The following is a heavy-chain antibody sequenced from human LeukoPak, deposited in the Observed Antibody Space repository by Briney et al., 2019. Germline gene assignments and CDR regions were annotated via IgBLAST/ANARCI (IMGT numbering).Heavy chain of an antibody. Sequence: PSGTLSHTRTVSGGSISTHYWSWIRPPAGKGVEWIGRIYISGWTNYNPSLQSRVTMSVDTSRNQFSLKLRSVTAADTAVYYCAREASDTAMATYYFDYWGQGTLVTVSS. CDR3: AREASDTAMATYYFDY. CDR1: GGSISTHY. D-gene: IGHD5-18*01. V-gene: IGHV4-4*07. CDR2: IYISGWT. J-gene: IGHJ4*02.